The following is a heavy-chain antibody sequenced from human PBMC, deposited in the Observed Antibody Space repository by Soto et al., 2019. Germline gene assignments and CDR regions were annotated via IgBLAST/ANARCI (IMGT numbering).Heavy chain of an antibody. CDR3: ARDRYSYYDFWSGSLPYYYYGMDV. D-gene: IGHD3-3*01. J-gene: IGHJ6*02. Sequence: PSETLSLTCTVSGGSISSSSYYWGWIRQPPGKGLEWVANIKQDGSEKYYVDSVKGRFTISRDNAKNSLYLQMNSLRAEDTAVYYCARDRYSYYDFWSGSLPYYYYGMDVWGQGTTVTVS. CDR2: IKQDGSEK. CDR1: GGSISSSSYY. V-gene: IGHV3-7*01.